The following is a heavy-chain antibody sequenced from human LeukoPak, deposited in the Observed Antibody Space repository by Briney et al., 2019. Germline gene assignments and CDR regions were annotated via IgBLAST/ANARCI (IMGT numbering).Heavy chain of an antibody. V-gene: IGHV4-39*07. CDR3: ARAPRGVRFLEWLLSSGHYFDY. CDR1: GGSISSSGYY. Sequence: TSETLSLTCIVSGGSISSSGYYWTWIRQHPGKGLEWIGEINHSGSTNYNPSLKSRVTISVDTSKNQFSLKLSSVTAADTAVYYCARAPRGVRFLEWLLSSGHYFDYWGQGTLVTVSS. CDR2: INHSGST. D-gene: IGHD3-3*01. J-gene: IGHJ4*02.